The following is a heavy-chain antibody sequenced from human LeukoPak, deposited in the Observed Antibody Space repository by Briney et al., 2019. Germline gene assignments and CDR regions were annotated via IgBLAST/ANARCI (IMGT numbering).Heavy chain of an antibody. V-gene: IGHV4-4*07. CDR3: ARDSDVLVDYDFWSGFNNWFDP. CDR1: GGSISSYY. J-gene: IGHJ5*02. D-gene: IGHD3-3*01. Sequence: SETLSLTCTVSGGSISSYYWSWIRQPAGKGLEWIGRIYTIGSTNYNPSLKSRVTMSVDTSKNQFSLKLSSVTAADTAVYYCARDSDVLVDYDFWSGFNNWFDPWGQGTLVTVSS. CDR2: IYTIGST.